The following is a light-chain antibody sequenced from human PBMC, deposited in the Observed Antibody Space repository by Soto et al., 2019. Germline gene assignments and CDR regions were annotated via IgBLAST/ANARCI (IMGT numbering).Light chain of an antibody. CDR1: QAINNY. Sequence: DIQMTQSPSSLSASVGDRVTITCQASQAINNYLNWYQQKPGKPPKLLIYDACNLEAGVPSRFSGGGSGTDFTFSITSLQPEDVATYYCQQYESLPPLFGPGTTVQIK. J-gene: IGKJ3*01. V-gene: IGKV1-33*01. CDR3: QQYESLPPL. CDR2: DAC.